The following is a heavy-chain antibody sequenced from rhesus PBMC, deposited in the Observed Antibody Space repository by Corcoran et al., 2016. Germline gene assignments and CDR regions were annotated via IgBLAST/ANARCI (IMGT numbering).Heavy chain of an antibody. D-gene: IGHD6-25*01. CDR2: ISGSSGST. Sequence: QVQLQESGPGLVKPSETLSLTCAVSGGSLSSSNWLSWIRQPPGNGLEWIGYISGSSGSTYYNPSLKSRVTISKDTSKNQFSLKLSSVTAADTAVYYCARDKGIAASYFDYWGQGVLVTVSS. J-gene: IGHJ4*01. CDR3: ARDKGIAASYFDY. CDR1: GGSLSSSNW. V-gene: IGHV4S19*01.